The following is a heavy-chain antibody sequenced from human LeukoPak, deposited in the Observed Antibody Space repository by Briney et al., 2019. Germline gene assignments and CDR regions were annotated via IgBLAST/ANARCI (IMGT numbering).Heavy chain of an antibody. CDR1: GFTFSSYE. J-gene: IGHJ4*02. Sequence: PGGALRLSCAASGFTFSSYEMNWVRQAPAKGLEGVSYISCSGSTIYYADSVKGRFTISRDNAKNSLYLQMNSLRAEDTAVYYCARLTVWFGEFYDYWGQGTLVTVSS. CDR3: ARLTVWFGEFYDY. V-gene: IGHV3-48*03. D-gene: IGHD3-10*01. CDR2: ISCSGSTI.